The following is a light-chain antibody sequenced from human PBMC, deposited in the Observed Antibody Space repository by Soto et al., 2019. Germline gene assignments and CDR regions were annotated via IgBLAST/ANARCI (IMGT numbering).Light chain of an antibody. CDR1: SSDVGAYNY. CDR3: ISYAGSRIWV. Sequence: QSVLTQPPSASGSPGQSVTISCTGTSSDVGAYNYVSWYQQHPGKAPKLMIYEVSKRPSGVPDRFSGSKSGNTASLTVSGLRAEDEANYYCISYAGSRIWVLGGGPKLTFL. V-gene: IGLV2-8*01. CDR2: EVS. J-gene: IGLJ3*02.